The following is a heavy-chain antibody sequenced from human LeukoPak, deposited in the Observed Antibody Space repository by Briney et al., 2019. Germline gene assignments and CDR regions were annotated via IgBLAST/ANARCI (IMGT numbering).Heavy chain of an antibody. V-gene: IGHV1-3*01. J-gene: IGHJ4*02. CDR3: AREVESGWDYFDY. CDR1: GYTFTSYA. Sequence: ASVKVPCEASGYTFTSYAMHWVRQAPGQRLEWMGWINAGNGNTKYSQKFQGRVTITRDTSASTAYMELSSLRSEDTAVYYCAREVESGWDYFDYWGQGTLVTVSS. CDR2: INAGNGNT. D-gene: IGHD6-19*01.